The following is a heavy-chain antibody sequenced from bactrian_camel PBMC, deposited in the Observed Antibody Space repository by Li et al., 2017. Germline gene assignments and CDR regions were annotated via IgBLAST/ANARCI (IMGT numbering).Heavy chain of an antibody. J-gene: IGHJ4*01. CDR1: GRMYINYC. CDR3: VRVLYGLHLHLGH. V-gene: IGHV3S53*01. Sequence: HVQLVESGGGSVQAGGSLRLSCAIPGRMYINYCAGWFRQFPGKEREGVAQISTDGSTRYIDSVRGRFTISRDNAKNTVNLIMNSLKTEDTAVYYCVRVLYGLHLHLGHWGQGTQVTVS. CDR2: ISTDGST. D-gene: IGHD7*01.